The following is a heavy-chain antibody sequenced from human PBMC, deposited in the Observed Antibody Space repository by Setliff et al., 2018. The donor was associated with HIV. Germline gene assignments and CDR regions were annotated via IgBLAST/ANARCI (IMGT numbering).Heavy chain of an antibody. CDR2: IYHYGSP. Sequence: SETLSLTCTVSGGSISRGSYYWTWIRQSPGKGLEWIGYIYHYGSPNYNPSLQSRVTISVDTSKNQFSLTLNSVTAADTAVYYCARGSRQLTIFGVVFKTNYYFMDVWGKGTAVTVS. J-gene: IGHJ6*03. CDR1: GGSISRGSYY. CDR3: ARGSRQLTIFGVVFKTNYYFMDV. V-gene: IGHV4-61*01. D-gene: IGHD3-3*01.